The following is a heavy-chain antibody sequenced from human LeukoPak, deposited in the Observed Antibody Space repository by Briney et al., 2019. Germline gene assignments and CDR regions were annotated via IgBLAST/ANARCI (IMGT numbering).Heavy chain of an antibody. D-gene: IGHD5-18*01. Sequence: KPSETLSLTCAVYGGSFSGYYWSWIRQPPGKGLEWIGEINHSGSTNYNPSLKSRVTISVDTSKNQFSLKLSSVTAADTAVYYCASAKGYSRGFDYWGQGTLVTVSS. CDR2: INHSGST. CDR1: GGSFSGYY. J-gene: IGHJ4*02. V-gene: IGHV4-34*01. CDR3: ASAKGYSRGFDY.